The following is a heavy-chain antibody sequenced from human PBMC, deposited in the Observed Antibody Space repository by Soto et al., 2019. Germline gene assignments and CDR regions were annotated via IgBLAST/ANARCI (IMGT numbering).Heavy chain of an antibody. J-gene: IGHJ4*02. CDR1: GFTFSSYV. V-gene: IGHV3-23*01. Sequence: EVQLLESGGGLVQPGGSLRLSCAASGFTFSSYVVSWVRQAPGKGLEWVSGISDSGGSTYSADPVKGRFTISRDNSKNTLYLQMNSLRAEDTAVYYCTKGGDSWSGYSHYWCQGTLVTVSS. D-gene: IGHD3-3*01. CDR2: ISDSGGST. CDR3: TKGGDSWSGYSHY.